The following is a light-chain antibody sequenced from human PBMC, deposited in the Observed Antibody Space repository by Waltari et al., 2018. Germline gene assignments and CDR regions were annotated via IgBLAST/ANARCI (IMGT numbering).Light chain of an antibody. J-gene: IGLJ2*01. V-gene: IGLV1-47*01. CDR1: SPNIGGNY. Sequence: QSVVTQPPSASGTPGPRVTITCSGRSPNIGGNYVFWYQQFPGTAPRLLVYRNDQRPSGVPERFSGSKSGTSASLDINGLRSEDEADYYCAAWDGGLKVRLFGGGTKLTVL. CDR3: AAWDGGLKVRL. CDR2: RND.